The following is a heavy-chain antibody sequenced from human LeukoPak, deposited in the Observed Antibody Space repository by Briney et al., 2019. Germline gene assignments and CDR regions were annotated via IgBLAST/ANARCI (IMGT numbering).Heavy chain of an antibody. D-gene: IGHD7-27*01. CDR1: GFTFSSYT. CDR3: AKDGGLWVSAHWGDS. V-gene: IGHV3-23*01. CDR2: ITTSDGNT. Sequence: GGSLRHSCAASGFTFSSYTMSWVRQAPGKGLEWVSTITTSDGNTYYADSVKGRFTVSRDNSKNTLFLQMNSLRAEDTAVYYCAKDGGLWVSAHWGDSWGRGTLVTVSS. J-gene: IGHJ4*02.